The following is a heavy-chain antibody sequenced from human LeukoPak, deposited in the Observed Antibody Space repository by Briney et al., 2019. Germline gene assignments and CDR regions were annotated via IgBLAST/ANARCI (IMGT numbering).Heavy chain of an antibody. D-gene: IGHD6-13*01. CDR2: ISTYSGNT. CDR3: ARDVSWDLDY. CDR1: GYTFTTYG. J-gene: IGHJ4*02. V-gene: IGHV1-18*01. Sequence: ASVKVSCKASGYTFTTYGITWVRQAPGQGLEWMGWISTYSGNTNYAQKFQGRVTMTTDTSTSTAYMELRSLRSDDTAVYYCARDVSWDLDYWGQGTLVTVSP.